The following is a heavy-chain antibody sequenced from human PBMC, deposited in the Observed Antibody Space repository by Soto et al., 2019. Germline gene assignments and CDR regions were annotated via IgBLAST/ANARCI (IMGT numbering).Heavy chain of an antibody. CDR2: ISGSGDST. Sequence: GGSLRLSCVASGFIFSNYAMSWVRQAPGKGLEWVSGISGSGDSTFYADSVKGRFNISRDNSKNTLFLQMNSLRAEDTAVYYCAKLRPTSGVRPYIYAPKVPFDNWGQGTVVTVSS. CDR3: AKLRPTSGVRPYIYAPKVPFDN. J-gene: IGHJ4*02. D-gene: IGHD2-2*01. V-gene: IGHV3-23*01. CDR1: GFIFSNYA.